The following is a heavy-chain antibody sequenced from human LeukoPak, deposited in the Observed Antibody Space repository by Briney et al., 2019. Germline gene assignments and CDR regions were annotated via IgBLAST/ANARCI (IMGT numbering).Heavy chain of an antibody. CDR2: IYYSGST. J-gene: IGHJ4*02. Sequence: SETLSLTCTVSGGSISSSSYYWGWIRQPPGKGLEWIGSIYYSGSTYYNPSLKSRVTISVDTSKNQFSLKLSSVTAADTAVYYCARDERGIAAAGLDYWGQGTLVTVSS. CDR3: ARDERGIAAAGLDY. D-gene: IGHD6-13*01. CDR1: GGSISSSSYY. V-gene: IGHV4-39*07.